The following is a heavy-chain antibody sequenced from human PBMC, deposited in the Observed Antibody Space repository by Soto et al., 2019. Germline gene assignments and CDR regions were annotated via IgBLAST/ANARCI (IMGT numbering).Heavy chain of an antibody. J-gene: IGHJ4*02. CDR2: IFYSGST. CDR1: HTSITGLK. D-gene: IGHD6-19*01. V-gene: IGHV4-59*11. CDR3: ARVGSSGWSPDY. Sequence: PSATQSLTCTLSHTSITGLKLIWIRKPPGEEMEWIGYIFYSGSTTYNNNPSLKSRVTISVDTSKNQFSLRLSSVTAADTAVYYCARVGSSGWSPDYWGQG.